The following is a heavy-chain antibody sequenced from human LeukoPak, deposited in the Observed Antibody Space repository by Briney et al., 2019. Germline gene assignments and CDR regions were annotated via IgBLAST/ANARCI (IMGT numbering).Heavy chain of an antibody. CDR3: AGVSTMIVVDAFDI. J-gene: IGHJ3*02. D-gene: IGHD3-22*01. Sequence: GGSLRLSCAASGFTVSSNYMSWVRQAPGKGLEWVSAIYSGGSTYYADSVKGRFTISRDNSKNTLYLQMNSLRAEDTAVYYCAGVSTMIVVDAFDIWGQGTMVTVSS. CDR1: GFTVSSNY. CDR2: IYSGGST. V-gene: IGHV3-53*01.